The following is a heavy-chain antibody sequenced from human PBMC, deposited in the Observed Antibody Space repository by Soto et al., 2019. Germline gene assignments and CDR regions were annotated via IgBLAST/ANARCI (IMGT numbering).Heavy chain of an antibody. J-gene: IGHJ6*02. D-gene: IGHD3-10*01. Sequence: EVQLVESGGGLVKPGGSLRLSCAASGFTFSSYSMNWVRQAPGKGLEWVSSISSSSSYIYYADSVKGRFTISRDNAKNSLYLQMNSLRAEDTAVYYCARVMVRGVIKIYYYYYGMDVWGQGTTVTVSS. CDR3: ARVMVRGVIKIYYYYYGMDV. CDR1: GFTFSSYS. CDR2: ISSSSSYI. V-gene: IGHV3-21*01.